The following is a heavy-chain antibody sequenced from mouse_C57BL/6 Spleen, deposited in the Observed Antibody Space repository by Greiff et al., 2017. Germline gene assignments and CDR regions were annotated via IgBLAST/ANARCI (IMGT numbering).Heavy chain of an antibody. CDR3: ARHPDGYPFAY. V-gene: IGHV5-6*01. J-gene: IGHJ3*01. CDR2: ISSGGSYT. CDR1: GFTFSSYG. D-gene: IGHD2-3*01. Sequence: EVQLVESGGDLVKPGGSLKLSCAASGFTFSSYGMSWVRQTPDKRLEWVATISSGGSYTYYPDSVKGRFTISRDNTKNTLYLQMSSLKSEDTAMYYCARHPDGYPFAYWGQGTLVTVSA.